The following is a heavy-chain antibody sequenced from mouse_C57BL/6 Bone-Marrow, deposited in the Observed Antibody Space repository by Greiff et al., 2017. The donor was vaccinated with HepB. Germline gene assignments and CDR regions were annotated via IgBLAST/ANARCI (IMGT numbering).Heavy chain of an antibody. CDR1: GLTFSSYA. CDR2: ISDGGSYT. J-gene: IGHJ4*01. D-gene: IGHD2-2*01. Sequence: DVKLVESGGGLVKPGGSLKLSCAASGLTFSSYAMSWVRQTPEKRLEWVATISDGGSYTYYPDNVKGRFTISRDNAKNNLYLQMSHLKSEDTAMYYCARDGYGVMDYWGQGTSVTVSS. CDR3: ARDGYGVMDY. V-gene: IGHV5-4*01.